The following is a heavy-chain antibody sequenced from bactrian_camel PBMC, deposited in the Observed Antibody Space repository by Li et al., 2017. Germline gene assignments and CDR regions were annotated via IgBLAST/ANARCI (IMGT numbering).Heavy chain of an antibody. Sequence: VESGGGLVQPGGSLRLTCVASGFTFSRYSMAWVRQAPGKEREGVARLDSAGSRRYADSVKGRFTISKDNAKSTLYLQMNSLKPEDTAVYYCAGAGYGSCMQSYEYDFWGQGTQVTVS. CDR1: GFTFSRYS. V-gene: IGHV3S31*01. CDR3: AGAGYGSCMQSYEYDF. CDR2: LDSAGSRR. D-gene: IGHD3*01. J-gene: IGHJ4*01.